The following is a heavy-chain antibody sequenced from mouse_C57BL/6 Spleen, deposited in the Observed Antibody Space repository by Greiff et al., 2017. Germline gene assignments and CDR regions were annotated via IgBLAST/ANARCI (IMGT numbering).Heavy chain of an antibody. D-gene: IGHD2-4*01. CDR2: ISYDGSN. CDR3: ARGIYYDYDARTGFAY. J-gene: IGHJ3*01. Sequence: DVKLVESGPGLVKPSQSLSLTCSVTGYSITSGYYWNWIRQFPGNKLEWMGYISYDGSNNYNPSLKNRISITRDTSKNQFFLKLNSVATEDTATYYCARGIYYDYDARTGFAYWGQGTLVTVSA. V-gene: IGHV3-6*01. CDR1: GYSITSGYY.